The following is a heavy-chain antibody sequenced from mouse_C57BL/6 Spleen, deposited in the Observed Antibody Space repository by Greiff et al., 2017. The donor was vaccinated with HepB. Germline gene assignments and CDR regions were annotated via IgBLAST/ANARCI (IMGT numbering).Heavy chain of an antibody. CDR2: IYPGSGST. V-gene: IGHV1-55*01. D-gene: IGHD1-1*01. J-gene: IGHJ2*01. Sequence: VQLQQSGAELVKPGASVKMSCKASGYTFTSYWITWVKQRPGQGLEWIGDIYPGSGSTNYNEKFKSKATLTVDTSSSTAYMQLSSLTSEDSAVYYGARGTTVVATDYWGQGTTLTVSS. CDR3: ARGTTVVATDY. CDR1: GYTFTSYW.